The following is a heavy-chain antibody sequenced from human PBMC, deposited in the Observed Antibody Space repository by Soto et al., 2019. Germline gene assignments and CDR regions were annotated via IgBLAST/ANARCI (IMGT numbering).Heavy chain of an antibody. Sequence: PSETLSLTCAVYGGSFSGYYWSWIRQPPGKGLEWIGEINHSGSTNYNPPLKSRVTISVDTSKNQFSLKLSSVTAADTAVYYCARASRGDHYYYFDYWGQGTLVTVSS. V-gene: IGHV4-34*01. D-gene: IGHD4-17*01. CDR2: INHSGST. CDR1: GGSFSGYY. CDR3: ARASRGDHYYYFDY. J-gene: IGHJ4*02.